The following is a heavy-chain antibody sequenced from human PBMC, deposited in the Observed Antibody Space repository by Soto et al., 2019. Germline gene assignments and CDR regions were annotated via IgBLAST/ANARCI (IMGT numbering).Heavy chain of an antibody. Sequence: QLQLQESGPGLVKASETLALTCSVPFGSTSSHEYYGAWILQPPGKGLEWIAAIYSSGNTYYNASLNSRVTVSIDTSNNLVFLKLPSVTARDTAVYYCARLLGRPFGMDVWGQGTTVTVS. J-gene: IGHJ6*02. CDR3: ARLLGRPFGMDV. CDR1: FGSTSSHEYY. V-gene: IGHV4-39*01. CDR2: IYSSGNT.